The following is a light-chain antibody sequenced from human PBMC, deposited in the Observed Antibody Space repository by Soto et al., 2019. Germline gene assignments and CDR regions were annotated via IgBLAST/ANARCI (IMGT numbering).Light chain of an antibody. CDR3: QQYDSPSIT. Sequence: DIQMTQSPSSLSAFVGDRVTITCQASQDISNYLNWYQQKPGKAPQLLIYDASTLKTGVSPRFSGSGSGTDFTFTISSLQPEDIATYYCQQYDSPSITFGQGTRLEIK. CDR1: QDISNY. CDR2: DAS. V-gene: IGKV1-33*01. J-gene: IGKJ5*01.